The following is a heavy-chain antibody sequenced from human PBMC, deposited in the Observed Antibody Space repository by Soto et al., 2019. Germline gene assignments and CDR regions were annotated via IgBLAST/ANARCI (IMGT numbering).Heavy chain of an antibody. J-gene: IGHJ4*02. CDR1: GFTFSSYG. CDR2: ISYDGSNK. CDR3: AKHYDKASMHDY. D-gene: IGHD3-22*01. V-gene: IGHV3-30*18. Sequence: PGGSLRLSCAASGFTFSSYGMHWVRQAPGKGLEWVAVISYDGSNKYYADSVKGRFTISRDNSKNTLYLQMNSLRAEDTAVYYCAKHYDKASMHDYWGQGTLVTVSS.